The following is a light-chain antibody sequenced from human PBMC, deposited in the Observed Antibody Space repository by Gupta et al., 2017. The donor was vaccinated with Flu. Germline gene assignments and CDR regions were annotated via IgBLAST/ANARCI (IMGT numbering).Light chain of an antibody. J-gene: IGKJ1*01. CDR3: QQSDSTPPT. CDR2: AAS. V-gene: IGKV1-39*01. Sequence: DIQMTQSPSSLSASVGDRVTITCRASQSISSYLNWYQQKPGKAPKLLIYAASSLQSGVPSRFSGSGSGTXFTLTIXSLQPEDFATYYCQQSDSTPPTFGXGTKVEIK. CDR1: QSISSY.